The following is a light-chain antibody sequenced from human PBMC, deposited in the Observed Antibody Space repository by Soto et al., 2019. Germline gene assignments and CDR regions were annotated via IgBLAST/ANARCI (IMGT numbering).Light chain of an antibody. CDR3: PQYGDWRLT. V-gene: IGKV3-15*01. CDR2: ATS. Sequence: EIVVTQSPATLSVSPGERATLSCRASQSVGNNFAWYQQKPGQAPRLLIFATSTRATGVPARFSGSGSGTEFTLTSSSLQSEDFADYFCPQYGDWRLTFGGGAKVEIE. J-gene: IGKJ4*01. CDR1: QSVGNN.